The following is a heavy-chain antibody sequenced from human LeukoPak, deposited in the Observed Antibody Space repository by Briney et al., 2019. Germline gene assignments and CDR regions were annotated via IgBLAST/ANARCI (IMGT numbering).Heavy chain of an antibody. D-gene: IGHD3-10*02. CDR3: AELGITMIGGV. Sequence: VGDLILYFACSGFTFRSYEMDRVPQAPGKGLEVVSYIRSYGRTIYYADPEKGRFNISSDNAKNPLYLEMNSLRAEDKAVYYCAELGITMIGGVWGKGTAVTIS. CDR2: IRSYGRTI. V-gene: IGHV3-48*03. J-gene: IGHJ6*03. CDR1: GFTFRSYE.